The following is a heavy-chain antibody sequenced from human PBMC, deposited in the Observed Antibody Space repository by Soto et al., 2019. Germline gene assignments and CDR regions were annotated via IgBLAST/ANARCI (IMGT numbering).Heavy chain of an antibody. CDR1: GGTFSSYA. V-gene: IGHV1-69*13. CDR3: ASRTGIQLWFRGSRDDAFDI. D-gene: IGHD5-18*01. J-gene: IGHJ3*02. CDR2: IIPIFGTA. Sequence: GASVKVSCKASGGTFSSYAISWVRQAPGQGLEWMGGIIPIFGTANYAQKFQGRVTITADESTSTAYMELSSLRSEDTAVYYCASRTGIQLWFRGSRDDAFDIWGQGTMVTVSS.